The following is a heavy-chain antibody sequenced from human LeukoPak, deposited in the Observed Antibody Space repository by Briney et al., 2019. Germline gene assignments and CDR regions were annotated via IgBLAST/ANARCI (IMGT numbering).Heavy chain of an antibody. J-gene: IGHJ4*02. CDR2: IKEDGSEK. V-gene: IGHV3-7*01. D-gene: IGHD3-16*01. Sequence: PGGSLRLSCAASGFTFSSYWMTWVRQAPGKGLEWVANIKEDGSEKYYVDSVKGRFTISRDNAKSSMFLQMSSLRAEDTAVYYCARDATRGGDFDYWGQGTLVTVSS. CDR1: GFTFSSYW. CDR3: ARDATRGGDFDY.